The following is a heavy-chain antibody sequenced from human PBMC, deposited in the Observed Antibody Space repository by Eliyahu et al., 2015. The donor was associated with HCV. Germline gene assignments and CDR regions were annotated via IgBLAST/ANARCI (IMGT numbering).Heavy chain of an antibody. Sequence: QLQLQESGPGLVKPSETLSLTCSVSGDSISSNRYYWGWIRQPPGKELEWIGSISHSYTYRTPSLQSRLTLSIDASNNKVSLRLTSVTAADAALYYCARHGRESDHPHRNWYFDVWGRGTLVTVSS. V-gene: IGHV4-39*01. CDR1: GDSISSNRYY. CDR2: ISHSYT. CDR3: ARHGRESDHPHRNWYFDV. D-gene: IGHD1-26*01. J-gene: IGHJ2*01.